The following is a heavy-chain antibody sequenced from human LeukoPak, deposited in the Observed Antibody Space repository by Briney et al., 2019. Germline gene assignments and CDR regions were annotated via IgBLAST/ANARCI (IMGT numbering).Heavy chain of an antibody. CDR2: VSGSGGST. Sequence: PGGSLRLSCAASGFTFSIYDMAWVRQAPGKGLEWVSVVSGSGGSTNYADSVKGRFTISRDNSKNTLYLQMNSLRAEDTAVYYCAKGEVGPYYYWGQGTLVTVSS. D-gene: IGHD1-26*01. CDR3: AKGEVGPYYY. CDR1: GFTFSIYD. V-gene: IGHV3-23*01. J-gene: IGHJ4*02.